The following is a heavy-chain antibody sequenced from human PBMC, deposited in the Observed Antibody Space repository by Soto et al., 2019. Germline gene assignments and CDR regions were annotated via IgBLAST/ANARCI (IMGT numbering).Heavy chain of an antibody. D-gene: IGHD3-22*01. Sequence: ASVKVSCKASGYTFTSFPVSWVRQAPGQGLEWMGSITSHNGRTEYAQKFQGRVTMTTDTSTTTAYMELRSLRYDDTAVYYCAREVNYYDSSGLDYWGQGTLVTVSS. V-gene: IGHV1-18*04. CDR3: AREVNYYDSSGLDY. CDR1: GYTFTSFP. CDR2: ITSHNGRT. J-gene: IGHJ4*02.